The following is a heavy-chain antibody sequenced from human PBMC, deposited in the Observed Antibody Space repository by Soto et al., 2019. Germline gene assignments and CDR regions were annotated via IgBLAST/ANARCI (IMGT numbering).Heavy chain of an antibody. V-gene: IGHV4-39*01. Sequence: QLQLQESGPGLVKPSETLSLTCTVSGGSISSSSYYWGWIRQPPGKGLEWIGSIYYSGSTYYNPSLKSRVTISVDTSKSQFSLKLSSVTAADTAVYYCARRKADIYYYYYMDVWGKGTTVTVSS. CDR3: ARRKADIYYYYYMDV. CDR1: GGSISSSSYY. J-gene: IGHJ6*03. D-gene: IGHD3-9*01. CDR2: IYYSGST.